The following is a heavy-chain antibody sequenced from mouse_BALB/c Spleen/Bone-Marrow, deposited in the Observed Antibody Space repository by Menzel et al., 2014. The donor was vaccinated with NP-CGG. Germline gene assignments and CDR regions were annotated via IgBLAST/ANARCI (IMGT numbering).Heavy chain of an antibody. Sequence: VQGVESGPGLVQPSQRLSITCTVSGFSLTTYGIHWIRQSPGKGLEWLGVILSGGSSDYNAAFISRVSINKDNSKSQVFFKMNSLQANDTAIYYCARNYDYDAYYFDYWGQGTFITVSS. CDR1: GFSLTTYG. V-gene: IGHV2-2*02. D-gene: IGHD2-4*01. CDR3: ARNYDYDAYYFDY. J-gene: IGHJ2*02. CDR2: ILSGGSS.